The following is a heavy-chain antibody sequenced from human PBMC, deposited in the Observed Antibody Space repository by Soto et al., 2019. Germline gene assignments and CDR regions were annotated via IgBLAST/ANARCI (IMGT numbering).Heavy chain of an antibody. V-gene: IGHV1-3*04. D-gene: IGHD1-26*01. J-gene: IGHJ4*02. Sequence: QGQLVQSGAEEKRPGASVKVFCKASGYSFTNYAMHWVRQAPGQRLEWMGFINTGNDNIRYSQKFQGRVTITRETSASTAYMELSSLRSDDTAVYFCARGTHSGSYLIDYWGQGTLVTV. CDR3: ARGTHSGSYLIDY. CDR1: GYSFTNYA. CDR2: INTGNDNI.